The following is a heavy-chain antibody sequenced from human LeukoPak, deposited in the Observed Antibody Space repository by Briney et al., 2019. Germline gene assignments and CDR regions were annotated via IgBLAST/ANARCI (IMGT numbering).Heavy chain of an antibody. J-gene: IGHJ4*02. Sequence: ASVKVSCTASGYTFTGYYMHWVRQAPGQGLEWMGRFNPNSGDTNYAQKFQGRVTMTRDTSINTAYMELSRLTSDDTAVYYCARDYCSSTSCLFDYWGQGTLVTVSS. CDR1: GYTFTGYY. CDR2: FNPNSGDT. CDR3: ARDYCSSTSCLFDY. D-gene: IGHD2-2*01. V-gene: IGHV1-2*06.